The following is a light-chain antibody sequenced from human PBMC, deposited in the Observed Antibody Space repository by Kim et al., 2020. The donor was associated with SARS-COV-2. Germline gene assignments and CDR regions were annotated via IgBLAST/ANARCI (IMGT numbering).Light chain of an antibody. V-gene: IGLV3-9*01. CDR3: QVWDSSTV. CDR2: RDN. Sequence: SYELTQPLSVSVALGQTARITCGGNNIGRKNVHWYQQKPGQAPVVVIYRDNNRPSGIPERFSGSNSGNTVTLTISRVQAGDEADYYCQVWDSSTVFGGGTQLTVL. CDR1: NIGRKN. J-gene: IGLJ2*01.